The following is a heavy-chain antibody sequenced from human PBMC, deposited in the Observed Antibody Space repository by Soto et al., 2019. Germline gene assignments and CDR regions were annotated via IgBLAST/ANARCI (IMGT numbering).Heavy chain of an antibody. V-gene: IGHV3-23*01. CDR1: GFTFSNYA. J-gene: IGHJ3*02. D-gene: IGHD3-22*01. CDR2: ISGGGGNT. CDR3: AKKDGTDGYYDAFDI. Sequence: LRLSCTASGFTFSNYAMSWVRQAPGKGLEWVSSISGGGGNTYYADSVKGRFTISRDNSKNTLFLQMNSLRVEDTALYYCAKKDGTDGYYDAFDIWDRGTMVTVSS.